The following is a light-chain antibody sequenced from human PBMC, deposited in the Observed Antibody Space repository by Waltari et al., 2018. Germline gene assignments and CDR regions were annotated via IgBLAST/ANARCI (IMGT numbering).Light chain of an antibody. CDR1: SSDVVSHNL. CDR2: EVS. CDR3: CSYAGSSTYVV. J-gene: IGLJ2*01. Sequence: QSALTQPAPVSGPPGPSLPIPPTRTSSDVVSHNLVPWYQQHPGKTPKLMIYEVSKRPSGVSNRFSGSKSGNTASLTISGLQAEDEADYYCCSYAGSSTYVVFGGGTKLTVL. V-gene: IGLV2-23*02.